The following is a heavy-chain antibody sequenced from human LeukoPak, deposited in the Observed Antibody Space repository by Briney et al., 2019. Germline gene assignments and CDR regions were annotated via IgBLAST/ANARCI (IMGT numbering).Heavy chain of an antibody. D-gene: IGHD3-9*01. J-gene: IGHJ4*02. CDR3: TTGLYYDILTGYCDY. Sequence: GGSLRLSCAASGFTFSSSAMSWVRQAPGKGLEWVSNISGSGSGGSTYYADSVKGRFTISRDNSKNTLYLQMNSLKTEDTAVYYCTTGLYYDILTGYCDYWGQGTLVTVSS. CDR1: GFTFSSSA. V-gene: IGHV3-23*01. CDR2: ISGSGSGGST.